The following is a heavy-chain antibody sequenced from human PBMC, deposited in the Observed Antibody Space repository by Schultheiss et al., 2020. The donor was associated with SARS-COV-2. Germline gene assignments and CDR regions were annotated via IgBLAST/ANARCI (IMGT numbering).Heavy chain of an antibody. CDR1: GGSISSYY. D-gene: IGHD1-14*01. Sequence: SQTLSLTCTVSGGSISSYYWSWIRQPPGKGLEWIGEINHSGSTNYNPSLKSRVTISVDTSKNQFSLKLSSVTAADTAVYYCARTGSSGVGDFDYWGQGTLVTVSS. V-gene: IGHV4-34*01. J-gene: IGHJ4*02. CDR2: INHSGST. CDR3: ARTGSSGVGDFDY.